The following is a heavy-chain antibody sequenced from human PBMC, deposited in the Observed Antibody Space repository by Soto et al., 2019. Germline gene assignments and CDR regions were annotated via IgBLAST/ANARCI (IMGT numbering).Heavy chain of an antibody. CDR2: ISSGSTSI. CDR1: GFTFSSYS. Sequence: PGGSLRLSCAASGFTFSSYSMNWVRQAPGKRLEWVSSISSGSTSIYYADSVKGRFTFSRDNAKNSLYLQMHSLRADDTAVYYCARDKGGYPRLFDYWGQGVLVTVSS. D-gene: IGHD3-22*01. CDR3: ARDKGGYPRLFDY. J-gene: IGHJ4*02. V-gene: IGHV3-21*01.